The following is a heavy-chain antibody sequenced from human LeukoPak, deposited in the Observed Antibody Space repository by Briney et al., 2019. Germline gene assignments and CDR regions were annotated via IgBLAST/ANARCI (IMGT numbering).Heavy chain of an antibody. J-gene: IGHJ4*02. D-gene: IGHD3-22*01. CDR1: GYTFTSYY. CDR2: INPRGGST. V-gene: IGHV1-46*01. CDR3: ARDPKDDTSGYYYFDY. Sequence: ASVKVSCKASGYTFTSYYMHWVRHGPGQGLEWMGIINPRGGSTSYAQKFQGRVTMTRDMSTSIVYMELSSLRSEDTAVYYCARDPKDDTSGYYYFDYWGQGTLVTVSS.